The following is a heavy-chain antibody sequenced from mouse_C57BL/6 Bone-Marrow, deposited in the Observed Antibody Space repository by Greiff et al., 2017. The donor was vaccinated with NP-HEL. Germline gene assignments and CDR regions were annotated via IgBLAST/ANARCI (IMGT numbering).Heavy chain of an antibody. Sequence: VKLQESGAELVKPGASVKLSCTASGYTFTEYTIHWVKQRSGQGLEWIGWFYPGSGSIKYNEKFKDKATLTADKSSSTVYMELSRLTSEDSAVYFCARHEWPILRRYTFYAMDYWGQGTSVTVSS. CDR3: ARHEWPILRRYTFYAMDY. V-gene: IGHV1-62-2*01. CDR1: GYTFTEYT. J-gene: IGHJ4*01. D-gene: IGHD1-1*01. CDR2: FYPGSGSI.